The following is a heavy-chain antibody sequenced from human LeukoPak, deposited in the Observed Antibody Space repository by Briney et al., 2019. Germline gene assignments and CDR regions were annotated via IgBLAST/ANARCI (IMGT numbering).Heavy chain of an antibody. D-gene: IGHD4-17*01. CDR1: GGSFSGYY. CDR2: INHSGST. CDR3: ARGTNAVTSDY. Sequence: SETLSLTCAVYGGSFSGYYWSWIRQPPGKGLEWIGEINHSGSTNYNPSLKSRVTISVDTSKNQFSLKLSSVTAADTAVYYCARGTNAVTSDYWAREPWSPSPQ. J-gene: IGHJ4*02. V-gene: IGHV4-34*01.